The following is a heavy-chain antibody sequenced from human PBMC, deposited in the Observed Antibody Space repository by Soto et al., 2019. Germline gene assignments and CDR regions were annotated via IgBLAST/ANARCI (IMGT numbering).Heavy chain of an antibody. CDR2: VSHDGRNT. V-gene: IGHV3-30*03. Sequence: VGSLRLSCAASGFTFSDYAMHWVRQAPGKGLEWVAVVSHDGRNTHYADSVKGRFTISRDNSKNTLYLQMNSLRAEDTAVYYCARWSSRWYYFDYWGQGTLVTVSS. D-gene: IGHD6-13*01. J-gene: IGHJ4*02. CDR3: ARWSSRWYYFDY. CDR1: GFTFSDYA.